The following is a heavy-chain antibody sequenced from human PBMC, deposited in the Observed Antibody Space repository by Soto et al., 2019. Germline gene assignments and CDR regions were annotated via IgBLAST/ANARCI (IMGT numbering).Heavy chain of an antibody. CDR1: GGSISSDDYY. J-gene: IGHJ1*01. D-gene: IGHD3-22*01. CDR3: ARDLDGLHDDNSGPYPRPG. CDR2: IHSSGSI. V-gene: IGHV4-30-4*01. Sequence: ASETLSLTCTVSGGSISSDDYYWSWIRQAPGRGLEWIGYIHSSGSIYYNPSLKSRATMSIDTARNQFSLKVSSVTVADTAVYYCARDLDGLHDDNSGPYPRPGWGQGNLVT.